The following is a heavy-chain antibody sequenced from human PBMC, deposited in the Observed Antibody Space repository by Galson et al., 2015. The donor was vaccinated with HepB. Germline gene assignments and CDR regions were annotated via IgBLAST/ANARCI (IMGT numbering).Heavy chain of an antibody. Sequence: SLRLSCAASGFTFSNAWMSWVRQAPGKGLEWVGRIKSKTDGGTTDYAAPVKGRFTISRDDSKNTLYLQMNSLKTEDTAVYYCTVRITIFGVAPDAVDYWGQGTLVTVSS. D-gene: IGHD3-3*01. CDR1: GFTFSNAW. V-gene: IGHV3-15*01. J-gene: IGHJ4*02. CDR3: TVRITIFGVAPDAVDY. CDR2: IKSKTDGGTT.